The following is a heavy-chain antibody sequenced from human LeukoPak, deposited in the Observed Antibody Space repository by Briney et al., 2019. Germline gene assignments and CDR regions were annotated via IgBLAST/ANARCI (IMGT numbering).Heavy chain of an antibody. D-gene: IGHD3-10*01. CDR1: GYDFSNYY. CDR2: INPSGGST. V-gene: IGHV1-46*01. Sequence: ASVKVSCKAYGYDFSNYYIHWVRQAPGQGLECMGIINPSGGSTSYAQKFQGRVRMTKVASTNTVYMELSSLRSEDTAVYYCARSITMVRGVIGNFDYWGQGTLVTVSS. CDR3: ARSITMVRGVIGNFDY. J-gene: IGHJ4*02.